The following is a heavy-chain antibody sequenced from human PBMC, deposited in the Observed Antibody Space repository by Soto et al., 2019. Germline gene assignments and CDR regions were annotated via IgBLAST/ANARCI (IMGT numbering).Heavy chain of an antibody. V-gene: IGHV6-1*01. CDR3: ARGKEVPIPGGMDV. D-gene: IGHD2-21*01. CDR2: TYYRSKWYN. CDR1: GDSVSSNSAA. J-gene: IGHJ6*02. Sequence: PXQTLSLTCAISGDSVSSNSAACNWIRHSPSRGLEWLGRTYYRSKWYNDYAVSVKSRITINPDTSKNQFSLQLNSVTPEDTAVYYCARGKEVPIPGGMDVWGQGTKVTVYS.